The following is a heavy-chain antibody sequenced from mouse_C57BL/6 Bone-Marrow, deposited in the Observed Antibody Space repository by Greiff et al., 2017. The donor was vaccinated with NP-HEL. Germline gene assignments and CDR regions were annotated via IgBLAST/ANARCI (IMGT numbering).Heavy chain of an antibody. V-gene: IGHV5-6*01. CDR3: ARRRYYGRDFDY. D-gene: IGHD1-1*01. CDR2: ISSGGSYT. Sequence: EVQLVESGGDLVKPGGSLKLSCAASGFTFSSYGMSWVRQTPDKRLEWVATISSGGSYTYYPDSVKGRFTISRDNAKNTLYLQMSSLKSEDTAMYYCARRRYYGRDFDYWGQGTTLTVSS. J-gene: IGHJ2*01. CDR1: GFTFSSYG.